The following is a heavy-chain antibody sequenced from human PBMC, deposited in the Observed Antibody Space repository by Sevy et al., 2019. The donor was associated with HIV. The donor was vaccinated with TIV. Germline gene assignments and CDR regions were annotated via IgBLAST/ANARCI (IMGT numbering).Heavy chain of an antibody. CDR1: GFTFSNAW. CDR3: TSHCSSTSCPKDY. J-gene: IGHJ4*02. CDR2: IKSKTDGGTT. D-gene: IGHD2-2*01. V-gene: IGHV3-15*01. Sequence: GGSLILSCAASGFTFSNAWMSWVRQAPGKGLEWVGRIKSKTDGGTTDYAAPVKGRFTISRDDSKNTLYLQMNSLKTEDTAVYYCTSHCSSTSCPKDYWGQGTLVTVSS.